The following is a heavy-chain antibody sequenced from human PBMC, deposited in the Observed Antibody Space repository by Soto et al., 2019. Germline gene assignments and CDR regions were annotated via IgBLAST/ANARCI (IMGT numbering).Heavy chain of an antibody. D-gene: IGHD2-15*01. V-gene: IGHV4-59*01. Sequence: PSETLSLTCTVSGGSISSYYWSWIRQPPGKGLEWIGYIYYSGSTNYNPSLKSRVTISVDTSKNQFSLKLSPVTAADTAVYYCARVRGGSTLPGSGYYYYMDVWGKGTTVTVSS. J-gene: IGHJ6*03. CDR3: ARVRGGSTLPGSGYYYYMDV. CDR2: IYYSGST. CDR1: GGSISSYY.